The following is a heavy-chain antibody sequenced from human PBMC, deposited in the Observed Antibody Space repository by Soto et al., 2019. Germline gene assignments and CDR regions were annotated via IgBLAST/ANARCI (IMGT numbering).Heavy chain of an antibody. J-gene: IGHJ3*01. CDR1: GGTFSTYI. CDR3: ARDRITTRWDAFDH. V-gene: IGHV1-69*08. D-gene: IGHD3-3*01. CDR2: IIPIPDIT. Sequence: QVQLVQSGAEVRKPGSSVKVSCKAPGGTFSTYIISWVRQAPGQGLEWMGRIIPIPDITNYAQKFQGRVTVTADRSTSTAYMELTSLKSEDTAVYYCARDRITTRWDAFDHWGQGTMVTVSS.